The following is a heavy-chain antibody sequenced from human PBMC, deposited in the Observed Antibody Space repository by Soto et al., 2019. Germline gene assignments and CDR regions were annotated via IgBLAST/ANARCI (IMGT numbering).Heavy chain of an antibody. D-gene: IGHD3-3*01. CDR3: ARDRGDFWSGIHYYYGMDV. V-gene: IGHV4-59*01. CDR2: IYYSGST. Sequence: KTSETLSLTCTVSGGSISSYYWSWIRQPPGKGLEWIGYIYYSGSTNYNPSLKSRVTISVDTSKNQFSLKLSSVTAADTAVYYCARDRGDFWSGIHYYYGMDVWGQGTTVTVSS. CDR1: GGSISSYY. J-gene: IGHJ6*02.